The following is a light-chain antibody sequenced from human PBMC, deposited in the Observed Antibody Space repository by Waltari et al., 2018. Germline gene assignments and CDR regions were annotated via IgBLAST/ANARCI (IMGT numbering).Light chain of an antibody. J-gene: IGKJ2*01. CDR2: WAS. CDR1: QNVLYSSNNKNY. CDR3: QQYYSTPYT. V-gene: IGKV4-1*01. Sequence: DIVMTQSPDSLAVSLGERATINCKSSQNVLYSSNNKNYLAWYQQKPGQSPNLLIYWASTRESGVPDRVSGSGSGTDFTLTISSLQAEDVAVYYCQQYYSTPYTFGQGTKLEI.